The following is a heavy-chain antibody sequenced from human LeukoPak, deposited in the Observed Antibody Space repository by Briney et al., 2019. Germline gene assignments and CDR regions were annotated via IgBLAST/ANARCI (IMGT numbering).Heavy chain of an antibody. V-gene: IGHV3-9*01. Sequence: GRSLRLSCAASGFTFDDYAMHWVRQAPGKGLEWVSGISWNSGSIGYADSVKGRFTISRDNAKNSLYLQMNSLRAEDTALYYCAKDGSDCGDYNRFDYWGQGTLVTVSS. J-gene: IGHJ4*02. CDR2: ISWNSGSI. CDR1: GFTFDDYA. D-gene: IGHD4-17*01. CDR3: AKDGSDCGDYNRFDY.